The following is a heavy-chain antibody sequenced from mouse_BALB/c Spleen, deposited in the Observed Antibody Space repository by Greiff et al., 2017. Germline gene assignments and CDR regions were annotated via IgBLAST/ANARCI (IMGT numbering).Heavy chain of an antibody. CDR2: ISSGSSTI. V-gene: IGHV5-17*02. J-gene: IGHJ4*01. D-gene: IGHD1-1*01. CDR3: ARTPHYYGSSYAMDY. Sequence: VQLKESGGGLVQPGGSRKLSCAASGFTFSSFGMHWVRQAPEKGLEWVAYISSGSSTIYYADTVKGRFTISRDNPKNTLFLQMTSLRSEDTAMYYCARTPHYYGSSYAMDYWGQGTSVTVSS. CDR1: GFTFSSFG.